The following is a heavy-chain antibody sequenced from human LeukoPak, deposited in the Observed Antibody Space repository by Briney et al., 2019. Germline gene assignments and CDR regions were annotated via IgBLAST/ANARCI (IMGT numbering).Heavy chain of an antibody. CDR2: IYYSGST. D-gene: IGHD3-22*01. CDR3: ARLDYYDSSGFDY. J-gene: IGHJ4*02. Sequence: SSETLSLTCTVSGGSVSSGSYYWSWIRQPPGKGLEWIGYIYYSGSTNYNPSLKSRATISVDTSKNQFSMKLSSVTAADTAVYYCARLDYYDSSGFDYWGQGTLVTVSS. CDR1: GGSVSSGSYY. V-gene: IGHV4-61*01.